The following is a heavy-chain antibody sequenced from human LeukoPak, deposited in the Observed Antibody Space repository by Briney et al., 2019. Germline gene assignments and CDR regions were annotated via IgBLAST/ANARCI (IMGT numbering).Heavy chain of an antibody. V-gene: IGHV4-34*01. CDR2: INHSGST. D-gene: IGHD3-3*01. CDR1: GGSFSGYY. Sequence: SETLSLTCAVYGGSFSGYYWSWIRQPPGKGLEWIGEINHSGSTNYNPSLKSRVTISVDTSKNQFSLKLSSVTAADTAVYYCARGAACYYFWSGYLDRPMDYFDYWGQGTLVTVSS. CDR3: ARGAACYYFWSGYLDRPMDYFDY. J-gene: IGHJ4*02.